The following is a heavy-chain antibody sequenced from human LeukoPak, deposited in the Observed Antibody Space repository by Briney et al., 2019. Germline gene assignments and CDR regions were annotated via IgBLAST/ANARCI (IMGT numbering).Heavy chain of an antibody. CDR3: ARDGKGVASDSSGYDVDY. D-gene: IGHD3-22*01. Sequence: PGGSLRLSCAASGFTFSSYGMHWVRQAPGKGLEWVAVIWYDGSNKYYADSVKGRFTISRDNSKNTLYLQMNSLRAEDTAVYYCARDGKGVASDSSGYDVDYWGQGTLVTVSS. V-gene: IGHV3-33*01. J-gene: IGHJ4*02. CDR1: GFTFSSYG. CDR2: IWYDGSNK.